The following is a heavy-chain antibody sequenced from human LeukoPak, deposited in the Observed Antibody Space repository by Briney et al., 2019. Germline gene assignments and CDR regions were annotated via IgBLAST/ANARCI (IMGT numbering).Heavy chain of an antibody. V-gene: IGHV4-59*08. Sequence: SETLSLTCTVSGGSFSSYYWSWIRQPPGKGLEWIGYIYYSGSTNYNPSLKSRVTISVDTSKNQFSLKLSSVTAADTAVYYCASSGAPSYYYDSSGSFDYWGQGTLVTVSS. J-gene: IGHJ4*02. CDR2: IYYSGST. D-gene: IGHD3-22*01. CDR3: ASSGAPSYYYDSSGSFDY. CDR1: GGSFSSYY.